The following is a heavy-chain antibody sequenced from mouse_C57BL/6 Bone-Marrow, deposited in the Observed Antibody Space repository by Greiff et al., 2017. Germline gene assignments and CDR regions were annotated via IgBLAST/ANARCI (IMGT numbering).Heavy chain of an antibody. CDR1: GYTFTEYT. V-gene: IGHV1-62-2*01. Sequence: QVQLQESGAELVKPGASVKLSCKASGYTFTEYTIHWVKQRSGQGLEWIGWFYPGSGSIKYNEKFKDKATLTADKSSSTAYMELSRLTSEDSAVYFCERHEEGGDDYDEGYSMDYWGQGTSVTVSS. CDR2: FYPGSGSI. D-gene: IGHD2-4*01. CDR3: ERHEEGGDDYDEGYSMDY. J-gene: IGHJ4*01.